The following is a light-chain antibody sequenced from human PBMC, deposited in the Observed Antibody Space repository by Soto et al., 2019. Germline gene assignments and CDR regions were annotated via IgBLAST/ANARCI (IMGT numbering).Light chain of an antibody. CDR2: DAS. Sequence: DIQMTQSPSSLSASVGDRVTITCQASEDINNYLNWYHQKPGKAPKLLIYDASNLETGVTSRFTGSGSGTLFTLTNSSLQSEDIATYYCQQFDSVPYTFGQGTKLE. V-gene: IGKV1-33*01. CDR3: QQFDSVPYT. CDR1: EDINNY. J-gene: IGKJ2*01.